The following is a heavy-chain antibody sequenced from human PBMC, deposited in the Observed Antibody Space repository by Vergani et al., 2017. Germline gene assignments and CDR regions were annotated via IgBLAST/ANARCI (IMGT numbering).Heavy chain of an antibody. D-gene: IGHD1-1*01. V-gene: IGHV3-33*01. CDR2: IWYDGSNK. CDR1: GFTFSSHG. Sequence: QVQLVESEGGVVQPGRSLTLSCVASGFTFSSHGMHWVRQAPGKGLEWVAVIWYDGSNKYYGDSVKGRFTISRDNSKNTLYLQMNSLRVEDTAVYYCARLGNEKRLDSWGQGTLVTVSS. CDR3: ARLGNEKRLDS. J-gene: IGHJ5*01.